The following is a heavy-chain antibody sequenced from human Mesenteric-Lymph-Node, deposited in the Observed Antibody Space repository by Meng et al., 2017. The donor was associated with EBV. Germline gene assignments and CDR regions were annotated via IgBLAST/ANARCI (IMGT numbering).Heavy chain of an antibody. CDR3: ARGYGSGHL. CDR1: GGSFSGYY. D-gene: IGHD3-10*01. Sequence: QVQLQQWGAGLLKPSETLSLPCAVYGGSFSGYYWSWIRQPPGKGLEWIGEINHSGSTNYNPSLKSRVTISVDTSKNQFSLKLSSVTAADTAVYYCARGYGSGHLWGQGTLVTVSS. CDR2: INHSGST. J-gene: IGHJ4*02. V-gene: IGHV4-34*01.